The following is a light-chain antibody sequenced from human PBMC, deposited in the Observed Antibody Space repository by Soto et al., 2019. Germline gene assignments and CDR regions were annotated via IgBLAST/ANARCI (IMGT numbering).Light chain of an antibody. V-gene: IGKV1-39*01. CDR2: AAS. J-gene: IGKJ3*01. CDR1: QSISSY. CDR3: QQSYSTPGGT. Sequence: DIQMTQSPSSLSASVGDRVTITCRESQSISSYLNWYQQKPGKAPKLLIYAASSLQSGVPSRFSGSGSGTDFTLTISSLQPEDFATYYCQQSYSTPGGTFGPGTKVDIK.